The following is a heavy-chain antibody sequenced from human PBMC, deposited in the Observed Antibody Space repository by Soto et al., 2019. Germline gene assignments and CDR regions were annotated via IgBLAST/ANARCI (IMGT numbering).Heavy chain of an antibody. V-gene: IGHV4-61*01. CDR3: AKTNNWNYVIDY. Sequence: SETLSLTCTVSGGSVSSGSYYWSWIRQPPGKGLEWIGYIYYSGSTNYNTSLKSRVTISVDTSKNQFSLKLISVNAADTAVYYCAKTNNWNYVIDYWGQGTLVTVSS. CDR1: GGSVSSGSYY. CDR2: IYYSGST. D-gene: IGHD1-7*01. J-gene: IGHJ4*02.